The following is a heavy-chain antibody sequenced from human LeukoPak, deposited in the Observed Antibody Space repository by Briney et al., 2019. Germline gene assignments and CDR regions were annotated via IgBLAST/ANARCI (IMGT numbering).Heavy chain of an antibody. CDR2: VSFDGDNK. J-gene: IGHJ4*02. CDR3: ARDWTLNY. CDR1: GFTFSSYA. Sequence: GGSLRLSCAASGFTFSSYAMHWVRQVPGKGLEWVAVVSFDGDNKYYADSVKDRFTISRDNSQNTLYLQLNSLRAEDTAVYYCARDWTLNYWGQGTLVTVSS. D-gene: IGHD3/OR15-3a*01. V-gene: IGHV3-30-3*01.